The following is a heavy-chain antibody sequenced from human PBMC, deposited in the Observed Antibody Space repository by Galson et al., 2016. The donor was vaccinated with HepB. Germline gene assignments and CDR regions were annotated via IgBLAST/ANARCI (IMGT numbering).Heavy chain of an antibody. V-gene: IGHV4-39*01. Sequence: ATLSLTCTVSGGSISSTIYDWGWIRQPPGKGLEWIGSIYYSGSTFYNLSLKSRVTISVDTSKNQFSLKLSSVTAADTAGDYCFQYGSGSYYNAPAVQHWGQGTLVTVSS. J-gene: IGHJ1*01. CDR2: IYYSGST. CDR3: FQYGSGSYYNAPAVQH. D-gene: IGHD3-10*01. CDR1: GGSISSTIYD.